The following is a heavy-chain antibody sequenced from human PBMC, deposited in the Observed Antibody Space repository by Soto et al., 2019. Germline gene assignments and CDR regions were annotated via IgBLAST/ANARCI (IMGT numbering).Heavy chain of an antibody. CDR2: IIPIFGTA. Sequence: GASVKVSCKASGGTFSGYAISWVRQAPGQGPEWMGGIIPIFGTANYAQKFQGRVTITADESTSTAYMELSSLRSEDTAVYYCARRPGDYGDPFDYWGQGTLVTVSS. V-gene: IGHV1-69*13. CDR1: GGTFSGYA. J-gene: IGHJ4*02. D-gene: IGHD4-17*01. CDR3: ARRPGDYGDPFDY.